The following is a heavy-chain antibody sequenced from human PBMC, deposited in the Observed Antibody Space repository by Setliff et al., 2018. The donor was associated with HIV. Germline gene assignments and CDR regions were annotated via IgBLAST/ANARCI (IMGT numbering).Heavy chain of an antibody. V-gene: IGHV3-33*01. J-gene: IGHJ3*02. CDR2: IWYDGANK. CDR1: GFTFSSYG. CDR3: ARDQEWLVEVEGDALHI. Sequence: PGESLKISCAASGFTFSSYGMHWVRQAPGKGLEWVAVIWYDGANKYYADSVKGRFTISRDNFKNTLFLQMNSLRAEDTAVYYCARDQEWLVEVEGDALHIWGQGTMVTVSS. D-gene: IGHD6-19*01.